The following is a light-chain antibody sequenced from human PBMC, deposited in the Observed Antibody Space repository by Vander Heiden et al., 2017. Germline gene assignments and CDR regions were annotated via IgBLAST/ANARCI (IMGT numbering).Light chain of an antibody. CDR2: GNT. J-gene: IGLJ3*02. CDR1: SSNIGARYD. Sequence: QSVLTQPPSVSGAPGQRVSIPCTGSSSNIGARYDVHWYQQLPGTAPKLLIYGNTNRPSGVPDRFSASKSGTSASLAITGLQAEDEADYYCQSYDSSLSGWVFGGGTKLTVL. V-gene: IGLV1-40*01. CDR3: QSYDSSLSGWV.